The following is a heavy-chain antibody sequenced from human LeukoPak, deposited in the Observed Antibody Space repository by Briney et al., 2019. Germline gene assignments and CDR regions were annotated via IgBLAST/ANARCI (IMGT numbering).Heavy chain of an antibody. Sequence: ASVKVSCKASGGTFSSYAISWVRQAPGKGLEWVSVIYSGGSTYYADSVKGRFTISRDNSKNTLYLQMNSLRAEDTAVYYCAQSSPTMMGFDYWGQGTLVTVSS. CDR1: GGTFSSYA. J-gene: IGHJ4*02. V-gene: IGHV3-53*01. CDR3: AQSSPTMMGFDY. CDR2: IYSGGST. D-gene: IGHD3-22*01.